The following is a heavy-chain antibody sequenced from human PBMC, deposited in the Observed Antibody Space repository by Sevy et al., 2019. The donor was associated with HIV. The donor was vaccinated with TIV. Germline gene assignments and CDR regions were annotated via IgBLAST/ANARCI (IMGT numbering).Heavy chain of an antibody. V-gene: IGHV3-21*01. Sequence: GGSLRLSCAASGFTFSSHSMNWVRQAPGKGLEWVSSITSSSYYIYYADSVKGRFTISRDNAKNSLYLQMNSLRAEDTAVYYCARAVYSSGLNPFDYWGQGTLVTVSS. CDR1: GFTFSSHS. CDR3: ARAVYSSGLNPFDY. J-gene: IGHJ4*02. D-gene: IGHD6-19*01. CDR2: ITSSSYYI.